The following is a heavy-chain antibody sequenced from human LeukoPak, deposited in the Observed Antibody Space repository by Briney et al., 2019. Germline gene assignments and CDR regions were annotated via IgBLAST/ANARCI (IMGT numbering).Heavy chain of an antibody. CDR1: GFTFRTYE. D-gene: IGHD4-17*01. CDR3: ARDRDYGDYRPVSFDY. V-gene: IGHV3-48*03. Sequence: PGGSLRLSCVASGFTFRTYEMNWVRQAPGGGLEWVSFISGGSGTAYYAASVKGRFTISRDNAKSSLYLQMNSLRVEDTAVYYCARDRDYGDYRPVSFDYWGRGTLVTVSS. CDR2: ISGGSGTA. J-gene: IGHJ4*02.